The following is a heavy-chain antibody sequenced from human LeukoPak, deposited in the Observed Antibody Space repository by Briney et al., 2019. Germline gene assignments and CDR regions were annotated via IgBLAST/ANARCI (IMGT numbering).Heavy chain of an antibody. CDR3: ARSTPSTVWFDP. D-gene: IGHD1-1*01. V-gene: IGHV4-34*01. CDR1: GGSFSGYY. CDR2: INHSGST. Sequence: PSETLSLTCAVYGGSFSGYYWSWIRQPPGKGLEWIGEINHSGSTNYNPSLKSRVTISVDTSKNQFSLKLSSVTAADTAVYYCARSTPSTVWFDPWGQGTLVTVSS. J-gene: IGHJ5*02.